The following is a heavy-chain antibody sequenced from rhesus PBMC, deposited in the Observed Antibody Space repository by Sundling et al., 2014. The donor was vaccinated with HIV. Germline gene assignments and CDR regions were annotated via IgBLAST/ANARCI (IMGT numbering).Heavy chain of an antibody. CDR3: ARSGEFGLVIYGLDS. CDR2: ISWSGDNT. V-gene: IGHV3-78*01. D-gene: IGHD3-3*01. CDR1: GFTFDDHA. Sequence: EVQLVESGGGVVQPGGSLRLSCTASGFTFDDHAMQWVRQAPGKGLEWVSGISWSGDNTGYADSVKGRFTISRDNAKKSLYLQMNRLRAEDTALYYCARSGEFGLVIYGLDSWGQGVVVTVSS. J-gene: IGHJ6*01.